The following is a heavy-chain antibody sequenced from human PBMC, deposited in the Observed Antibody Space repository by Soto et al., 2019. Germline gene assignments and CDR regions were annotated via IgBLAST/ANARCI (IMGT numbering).Heavy chain of an antibody. Sequence: QVHLQESGPGLVKPSGTLSLTCAVSGGSITTNWWSWVRQPPGKGLEWIGEIYHSGPTNNNPSLRGRVTISVDKSNNQFSLTLNSVPAADSAIYYCARHIAVPRTRGFDYWGQGNRVTVSS. J-gene: IGHJ4*02. V-gene: IGHV4-4*02. CDR3: ARHIAVPRTRGFDY. CDR2: IYHSGPT. D-gene: IGHD6-19*01. CDR1: GGSITTNW.